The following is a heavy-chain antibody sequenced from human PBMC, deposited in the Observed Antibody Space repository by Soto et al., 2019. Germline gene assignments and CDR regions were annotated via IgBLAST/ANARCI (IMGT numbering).Heavy chain of an antibody. CDR1: GGTFSSYA. CDR2: IIPIFGTA. Sequence: GASVKVSCKASGGTFSSYAISWVRQAPGQGLEWMGGIIPIFGTANYAQKFQGRVTITADESTSTAYMELSSLRSEDTAVYYCARDSGSYYTAYYYYYGMDVWGQGTTVTVSS. V-gene: IGHV1-69*13. D-gene: IGHD1-26*01. J-gene: IGHJ6*02. CDR3: ARDSGSYYTAYYYYYGMDV.